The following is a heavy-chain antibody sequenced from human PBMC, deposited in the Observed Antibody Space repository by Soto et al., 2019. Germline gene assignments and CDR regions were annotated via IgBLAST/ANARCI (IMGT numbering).Heavy chain of an antibody. D-gene: IGHD4-17*01. Sequence: GGALRLSCAASGFTFSSYGMHWVRQAPGKGLEWVAVIWYDGSNKYYADSVKGRFTISRDNSKNTLYLQMNSLRAEDTAVYYCARDYGDYSGILDYWGQGTLVTVSS. V-gene: IGHV3-33*01. CDR2: IWYDGSNK. CDR1: GFTFSSYG. J-gene: IGHJ4*02. CDR3: ARDYGDYSGILDY.